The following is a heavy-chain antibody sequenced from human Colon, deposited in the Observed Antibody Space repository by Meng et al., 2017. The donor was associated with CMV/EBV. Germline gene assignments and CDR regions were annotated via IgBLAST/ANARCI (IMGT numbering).Heavy chain of an antibody. Sequence: VQLVQSGDEVKKPGASVKVSCKTSGYVFDLYGISWVRQAPGPGLEWMGWISADKRYTSYAQNLQGRVTMTTDASTSTAYMELRGLRSNDTAVYYCARVYEYSSSWGSDYWGQGTLVTVSS. CDR2: ISADKRYT. J-gene: IGHJ4*02. CDR1: GYVFDLYG. D-gene: IGHD6-6*01. V-gene: IGHV1-18*01. CDR3: ARVYEYSSSWGSDY.